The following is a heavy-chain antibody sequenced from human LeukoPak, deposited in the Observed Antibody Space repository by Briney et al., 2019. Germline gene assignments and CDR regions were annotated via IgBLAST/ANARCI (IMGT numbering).Heavy chain of an antibody. CDR3: ARDKQQLVVLDY. CDR2: INPSGGST. Sequence: ASVKVSCKASGYTFTSYYMHWVRQAPGQGLEWMGIINPSGGSTSYAQKFQGGVTMTRDTSTSTVYMKLSSLRSEDTAVYYCARDKQQLVVLDYWGQGTLVTVSS. V-gene: IGHV1-46*01. J-gene: IGHJ4*02. CDR1: GYTFTSYY. D-gene: IGHD6-6*01.